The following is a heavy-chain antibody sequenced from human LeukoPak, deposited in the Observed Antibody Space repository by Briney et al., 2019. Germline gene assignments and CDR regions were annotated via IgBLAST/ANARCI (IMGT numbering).Heavy chain of an antibody. Sequence: GGSLRLSCAASGFTVSSNYMSWVRQAPGKGLEWVSVIYSGGSTYYADSVKGRFTISRDNSKNTLYLQMNSLRAEDTPVYYCARDKDGYNLGFDYWGQGTLVTVSS. J-gene: IGHJ4*02. D-gene: IGHD5-24*01. CDR2: IYSGGST. CDR3: ARDKDGYNLGFDY. V-gene: IGHV3-53*01. CDR1: GFTVSSNY.